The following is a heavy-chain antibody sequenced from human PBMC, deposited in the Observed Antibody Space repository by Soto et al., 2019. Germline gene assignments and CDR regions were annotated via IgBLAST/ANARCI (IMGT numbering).Heavy chain of an antibody. V-gene: IGHV1-69*12. CDR2: IIPVFGTA. Sequence: QVQLVQSGAVVKKPGSSVRVSCKASGGTLRNYGISWVRQAPGQGLEWMGGIIPVFGTANYAQKFQGRVTITADESTSTVYMDVTSLRSEDTAVYYCSRGDATKIVVTTYYGMDVWGQGTTVTVSS. CDR3: SRGDATKIVVTTYYGMDV. CDR1: GGTLRNYG. D-gene: IGHD4-17*01. J-gene: IGHJ6*02.